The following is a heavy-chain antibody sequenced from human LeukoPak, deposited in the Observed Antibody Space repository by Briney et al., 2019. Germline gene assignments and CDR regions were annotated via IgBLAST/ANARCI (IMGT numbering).Heavy chain of an antibody. D-gene: IGHD3-9*01. CDR1: GFTFSSYA. J-gene: IGHJ4*02. CDR3: ARGQDYDILTGPLDY. V-gene: IGHV3-30*04. Sequence: PGGSLRLSCAASGFTFSSYAMHWVRQAPGKGLEWVAVISYDGSNKYYADSVKGRFTISRDNSKNTLYLQMNSLRAEDTAVYYCARGQDYDILTGPLDYWGQGTLDTVSS. CDR2: ISYDGSNK.